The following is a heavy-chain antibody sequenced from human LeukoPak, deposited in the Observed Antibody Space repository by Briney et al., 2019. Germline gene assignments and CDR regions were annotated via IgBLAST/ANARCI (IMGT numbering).Heavy chain of an antibody. J-gene: IGHJ4*02. CDR3: ARRRMANPFDY. CDR2: IYYSGST. D-gene: IGHD5-24*01. CDR1: GGSISSSSYY. V-gene: IGHV4-39*01. Sequence: SGTLSLTCTVSGGSISSSSYYWGWIRQPPGKGLEWIGSIYYSGSTYYNPSPKSRVTISVDTSKNQFSLKLSSVTAADTAVYYCARRRMANPFDYWGQGTLVTVSS.